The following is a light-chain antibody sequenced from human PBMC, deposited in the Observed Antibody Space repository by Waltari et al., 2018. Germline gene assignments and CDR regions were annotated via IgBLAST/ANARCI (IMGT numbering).Light chain of an antibody. V-gene: IGKV1-39*01. CDR1: QRIGTS. J-gene: IGKJ1*01. CDR3: QQSNSTPWT. CDR2: AAS. Sequence: DIQVTQSPSSLSASVGDRVTITCRASQRIGTSLGWYQHKPGKAPKLLIYAASRLQSGVPSRFSGSGSGTDFTLTVSSLQPEDSATYYCQQSNSTPWTFGQGAKVEIK.